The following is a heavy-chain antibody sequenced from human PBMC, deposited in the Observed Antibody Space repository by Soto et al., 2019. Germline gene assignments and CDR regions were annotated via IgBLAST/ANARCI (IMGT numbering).Heavy chain of an antibody. CDR2: ISGSASSI. Sequence: QVQLVESGGGLVEPGGSLRLSCAASGFIFTDYSMTWIRQAPGKGLEWVSYISGSASSIYYADSVKGRFTISRDNAKNSLYLQMNSLRAEDTAVYYCTRGRPGGWYFDLWGRGTLVTVSS. V-gene: IGHV3-11*04. CDR3: TRGRPGGWYFDL. D-gene: IGHD3-10*01. CDR1: GFIFTDYS. J-gene: IGHJ2*01.